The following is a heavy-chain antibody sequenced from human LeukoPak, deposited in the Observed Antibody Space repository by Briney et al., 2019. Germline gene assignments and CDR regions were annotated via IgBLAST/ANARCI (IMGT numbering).Heavy chain of an antibody. Sequence: SETLSLTCTVSGYSISSGYYWGWIRQPPGKGLEWIGSIYHSGSTNYNPSLKSRVTISVDTSKNQFSLKLSSVTAADTAVYYCAREIRGAAAGLDYYYYGMDVWGQGTTVTVSS. CDR3: AREIRGAAAGLDYYYYGMDV. D-gene: IGHD6-13*01. J-gene: IGHJ6*02. V-gene: IGHV4-38-2*02. CDR2: IYHSGST. CDR1: GYSISSGYY.